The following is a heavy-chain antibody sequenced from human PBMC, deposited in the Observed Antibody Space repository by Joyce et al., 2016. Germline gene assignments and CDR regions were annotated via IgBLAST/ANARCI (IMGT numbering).Heavy chain of an antibody. V-gene: IGHV1-69*01. D-gene: IGHD3-3*01. CDR1: GDIFNAYG. CDR3: ARGRGDDFWSGYYGSIDY. J-gene: IGHJ4*02. Sequence: QVQLEQSGAEVKKPGSSVKVSCKTSGDIFNAYGINWVRQAPGQGLGWLGGIVPMSATTDYAQKFRGRLTISAHEPTSTVYMELSSPRSDDTGTYYCARGRGDDFWSGYYGSIDYWGQGTLVSVSS. CDR2: IVPMSATT.